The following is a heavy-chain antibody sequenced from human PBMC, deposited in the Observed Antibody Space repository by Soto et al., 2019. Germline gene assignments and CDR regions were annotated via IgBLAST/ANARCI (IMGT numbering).Heavy chain of an antibody. J-gene: IGHJ6*02. D-gene: IGHD2-21*01. CDR2: INHSGST. Sequence: SETLSLTCAVYGGSFSGYYLSWIRQPPGKGLEWIGEINHSGSTNYNPSLKSRVTISVDTSKNQFSLKLSSVTAADTAVYYCARGDWACGMDVWGQGTTVTVYS. V-gene: IGHV4-34*01. CDR1: GGSFSGYY. CDR3: ARGDWACGMDV.